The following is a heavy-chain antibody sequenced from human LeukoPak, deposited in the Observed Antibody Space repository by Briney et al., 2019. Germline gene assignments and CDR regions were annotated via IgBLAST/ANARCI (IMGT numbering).Heavy chain of an antibody. CDR2: INPNSGGT. CDR3: ARSPFHPKHGWFEP. D-gene: IGHD2-21*01. V-gene: IGHV1-2*06. Sequence: ASVKVSCKASGYTFTGYYMHWVRQAPGQGLEWMGRINPNSGGTNYAQKFQGRVTITTDESTSTAYMELSSLRSEDTAVYYCARSPFHPKHGWFEPWGQGTLVTVSS. J-gene: IGHJ5*02. CDR1: GYTFTGYY.